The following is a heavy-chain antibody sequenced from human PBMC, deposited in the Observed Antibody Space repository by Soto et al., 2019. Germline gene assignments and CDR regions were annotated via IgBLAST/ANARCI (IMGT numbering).Heavy chain of an antibody. CDR3: ARQGFGVLHGLVDV. Sequence: SETLPLTCTVSGGYITYINNHYCSWLQRPPGKGLEWIGYISDIAYTSYNPSLKGRVSISVDTSKNQFSLTLTSVTAADTAVYYCARQGFGVLHGLVDVWGQGTTVTVSS. J-gene: IGHJ6*02. CDR1: GGYITYINNHY. D-gene: IGHD3-10*01. V-gene: IGHV4-61*05. CDR2: ISDIAYT.